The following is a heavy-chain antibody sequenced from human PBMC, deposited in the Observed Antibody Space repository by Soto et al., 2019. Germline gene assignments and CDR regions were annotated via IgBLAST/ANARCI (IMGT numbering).Heavy chain of an antibody. V-gene: IGHV3-30*18. CDR1: GFTFSSYG. J-gene: IGHJ4*02. CDR3: AKDRWNGLSAEWDFDY. D-gene: IGHD1-1*01. Sequence: PGGSLRLSCAASGFTFSSYGMHWVRQAPGKGLEWVAVISYDGSNKYYADSVKGRFTISRDNSKNTLYLQMNSLRAEDTAVYYCAKDRWNGLSAEWDFDYWGQGTLVTASS. CDR2: ISYDGSNK.